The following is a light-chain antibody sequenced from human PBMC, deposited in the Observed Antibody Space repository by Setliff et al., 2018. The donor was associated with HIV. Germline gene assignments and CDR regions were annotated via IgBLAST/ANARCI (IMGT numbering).Light chain of an antibody. V-gene: IGLV2-14*01. J-gene: IGLJ1*01. CDR2: EVR. Sequence: QSALTQPASVSGSPGQSITISCTGTSSDVGGYSYVSWYQQHPGKAPKLIIYEVRNRPSGVSNRFSGSKSGNTASLTISGLQAEDEADYYCSSYAITNTLPFGT. CDR3: SSYAITNTLP. CDR1: SSDVGGYSY.